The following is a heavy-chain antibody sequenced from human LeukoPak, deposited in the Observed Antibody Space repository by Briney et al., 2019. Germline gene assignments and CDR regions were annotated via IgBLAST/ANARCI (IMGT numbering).Heavy chain of an antibody. V-gene: IGHV3-30*18. J-gene: IGHJ6*03. Sequence: GGSLRLSCAASGFTFSTYGMHWVRQAPGKGLEWVAVISYDGSNKYYADSVKGRFTISRDNSKNTLYLQMNSLRAEDTAVYYCAKGRRDYYGSGSRGYYYYYMDVWGKGTTVTISS. CDR3: AKGRRDYYGSGSRGYYYYYMDV. D-gene: IGHD3-10*01. CDR2: ISYDGSNK. CDR1: GFTFSTYG.